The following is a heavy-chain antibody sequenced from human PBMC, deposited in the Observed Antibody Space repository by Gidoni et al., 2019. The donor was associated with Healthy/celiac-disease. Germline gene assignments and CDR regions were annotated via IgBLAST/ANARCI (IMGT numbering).Heavy chain of an antibody. D-gene: IGHD3-22*01. CDR1: GFTFSSYA. Sequence: EVQLLESGGGLVQPGGSLRLSCAASGFTFSSYAMSWVRQAPGKGLEWVSAISGSGGSTYYADSVKGRFTISRDNSKNTLYLQMNSLRAEDTAVYYCAKDSVPNYYDSSGPGEFDYWGQGTLVTVSS. J-gene: IGHJ4*02. CDR2: ISGSGGST. V-gene: IGHV3-23*01. CDR3: AKDSVPNYYDSSGPGEFDY.